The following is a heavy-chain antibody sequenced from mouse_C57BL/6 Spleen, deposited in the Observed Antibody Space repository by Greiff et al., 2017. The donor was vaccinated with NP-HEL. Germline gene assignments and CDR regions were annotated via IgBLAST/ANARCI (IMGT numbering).Heavy chain of an antibody. D-gene: IGHD1-1*01. V-gene: IGHV1-9*01. J-gene: IGHJ4*01. CDR2: ILPGSGST. Sequence: QVQLQQSGPELLKPGASVKLSCKATGYTFPGYWTRGVNRRPGQGLGGMGKILPGSGSTNYNRKFKGKATLTADTSSNTAYMQLSSLTTEDSAIYYCARYNYGTNYAMDYWGQGTSVTVSS. CDR3: ARYNYGTNYAMDY. CDR1: GYTFPGYW.